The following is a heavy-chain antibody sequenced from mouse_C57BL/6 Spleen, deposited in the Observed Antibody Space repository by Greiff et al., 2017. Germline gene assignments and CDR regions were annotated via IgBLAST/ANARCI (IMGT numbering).Heavy chain of an antibody. CDR2: INYDGSST. CDR3: ARDCDYGGNYFDY. CDR1: GFTFSDYY. D-gene: IGHD2-4*01. J-gene: IGHJ2*01. Sequence: EVKLMESEGGLVQPGSSMKLSCTASGFTFSDYYMAWVRQVPEKGLEWVANINYDGSSTYYLDSLKSRFIISRDNAKNILYLQMSSLKSEDTATYYCARDCDYGGNYFDYWGQGTTLTVSS. V-gene: IGHV5-16*01.